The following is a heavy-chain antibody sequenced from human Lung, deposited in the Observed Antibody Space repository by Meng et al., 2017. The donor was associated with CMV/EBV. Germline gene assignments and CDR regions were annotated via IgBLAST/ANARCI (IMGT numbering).Heavy chain of an antibody. V-gene: IGHV3-21*01. CDR1: GFTFSSYS. CDR3: AGAFRGGYYTNDD. J-gene: IGHJ6*02. CDR2: ISSTSRYI. Sequence: GGSLRLSCATSGFTFSSYSMNWVRQAPGKGLEWVSFISSTSRYIFYADSVKGRFTISRDNDKNSVYIQMNSLGVEDTSVYYSAGAFRGGYYTNDDWGQGTTVTVSS. D-gene: IGHD1-26*01.